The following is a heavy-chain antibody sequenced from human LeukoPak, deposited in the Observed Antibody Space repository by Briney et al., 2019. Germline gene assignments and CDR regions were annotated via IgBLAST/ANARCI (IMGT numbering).Heavy chain of an antibody. CDR3: ARDFRGIAVAGDY. J-gene: IGHJ4*02. CDR2: IYSSESI. V-gene: IGHV4-4*07. CDR1: GGSISSYY. Sequence: SETLSLTCTVSGGSISSYYWNWIRQPGGKGLEWIGRIYSSESINYNPSLKSRVTMSVDTSKNQFSLRLSSVTAADTAVYYCARDFRGIAVAGDYWGQGTLVTVSS. D-gene: IGHD6-19*01.